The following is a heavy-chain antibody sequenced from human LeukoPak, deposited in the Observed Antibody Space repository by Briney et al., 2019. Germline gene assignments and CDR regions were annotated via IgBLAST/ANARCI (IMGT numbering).Heavy chain of an antibody. V-gene: IGHV4-34*01. CDR1: GGSFSGYY. CDR2: INHSGST. J-gene: IGHJ3*02. CDR3: ARGSGYNWNEEVSAFDI. D-gene: IGHD1-1*01. Sequence: SETLSLTCAVYGGSFSGYYWSWIRQPPGKGLEWIGEINHSGSTNYNPSLKSRVTISVDTSKNQFSLKLSSVTAADTAVYYCARGSGYNWNEEVSAFDIWGQGTMVTVSS.